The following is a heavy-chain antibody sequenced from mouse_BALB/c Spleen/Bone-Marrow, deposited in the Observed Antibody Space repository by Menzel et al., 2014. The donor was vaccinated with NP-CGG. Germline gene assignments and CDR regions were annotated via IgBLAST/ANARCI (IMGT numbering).Heavy chain of an antibody. D-gene: IGHD1-1*01. CDR3: APYYYGRWFAN. CDR2: IDPANGNI. V-gene: IGHV14-3*02. J-gene: IGHJ3*01. CDR1: GFNIKDTY. Sequence: EVHLVESGAELVKPGASVKLSCTASGFNIKDTYMHWVKQRPEQGLEWIGRIDPANGNIKYDPKFQGKATMTADTSSNTAYLQLSSLTSEDTAAYYCAPYYYGRWFANWGQGTLVTVSA.